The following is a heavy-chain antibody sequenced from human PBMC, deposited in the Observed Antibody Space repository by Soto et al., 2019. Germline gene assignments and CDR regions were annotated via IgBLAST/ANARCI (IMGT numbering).Heavy chain of an antibody. V-gene: IGHV3-21*01. CDR1: GFTFSSYS. CDR2: ISSSSSYI. Sequence: EVQLVESGGGLVKPGGSLRLSCAASGFTFSSYSMNWVRQAPGKGLEWVSSISSSSSYIYYADSVKGRFTVSRDNAKNSLYLQMNSLRAEDTAVYYCARKYSGYDLAYFDYWGQGTLVTVSS. CDR3: ARKYSGYDLAYFDY. J-gene: IGHJ4*02. D-gene: IGHD5-12*01.